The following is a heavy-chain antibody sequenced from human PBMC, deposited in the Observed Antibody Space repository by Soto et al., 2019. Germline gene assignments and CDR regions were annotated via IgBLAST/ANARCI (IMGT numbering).Heavy chain of an antibody. CDR3: EHIQTYSPYAWFDP. J-gene: IGHJ5*02. CDR2: IYWDDDK. CDR1: GFSLTTRGVG. V-gene: IGHV2-5*02. Sequence: QITLKESGPTLVKPTQTLTLTCTFSGFSLTTRGVGVGWIRQPPGKALECLALIYWDDDKRYSPSLQSRLSINKDTSKNQVVLTMTNVDPVDTATYYCEHIQTYSPYAWFDPWGQGTLVSVSS. D-gene: IGHD2-21*01.